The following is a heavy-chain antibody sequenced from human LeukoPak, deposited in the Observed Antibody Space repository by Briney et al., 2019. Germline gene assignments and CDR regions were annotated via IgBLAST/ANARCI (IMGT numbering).Heavy chain of an antibody. CDR2: IIQDGKET. V-gene: IGHV3-30*15. Sequence: PGGSLRLSCAASGFTFSNNPFYWVRQAPGRGLGWGAVIIQDGKETYDADAVTGRFTISRDSSTNTLFLQMRSLRPEDTAVYYCARQGSSLRYYDTYMDVWGNGTTVTVSS. CDR1: GFTFSNNP. J-gene: IGHJ6*03. D-gene: IGHD3-22*01. CDR3: ARQGSSLRYYDTYMDV.